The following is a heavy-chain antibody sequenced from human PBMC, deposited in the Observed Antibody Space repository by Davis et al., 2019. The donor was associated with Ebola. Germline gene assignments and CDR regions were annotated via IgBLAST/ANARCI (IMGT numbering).Heavy chain of an antibody. CDR2: ITQGSDAI. D-gene: IGHD3/OR15-3a*01. Sequence: PGGPLRPPCAAPGFVFSAFSMNWVRQAPGKGLEWITYITQGSDAIHYADAVKGRFTVSRDNAKNSVFLQMSSLRDEDSAVYYCARDRFFAFDFWSQGVHVSVSS. CDR1: GFVFSAFS. V-gene: IGHV3-48*02. CDR3: ARDRFFAFDF. J-gene: IGHJ4*02.